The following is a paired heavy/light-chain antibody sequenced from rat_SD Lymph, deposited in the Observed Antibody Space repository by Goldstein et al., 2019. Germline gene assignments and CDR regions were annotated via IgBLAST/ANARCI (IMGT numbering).Light chain of an antibody. CDR2: YTS. J-gene: IGKJ1*01. CDR1: QNINKY. V-gene: IGKV19S2*01. Sequence: DIQMTQSPPSLSASLGDKVTITCQASQNINKYIAWYQQKPGKAPRLLIRYTSTLESGTPSRFSGSGSGRDYSFSISNVESEDIASYYCLQYDNLPWTFGGGTKLELK. CDR3: LQYDNLPWT.
Heavy chain of an antibody. CDR3: TRVSSGSSGYYFDY. CDR2: ISYDGSST. J-gene: IGHJ2*01. V-gene: IGHV5-29*01. Sequence: EVQLVESGGGLVQPGRSMKLSCAASGFTFSNYGMAWVRQAPTKGLEWVATISYDGSSTYYRDSVKGRFTISRDNAKSTLYLQMNSLRSEDTATYYCTRVSSGSSGYYFDYWGQGVMVTVSS. D-gene: IGHD5-1*01. CDR1: GFTFSNYG.